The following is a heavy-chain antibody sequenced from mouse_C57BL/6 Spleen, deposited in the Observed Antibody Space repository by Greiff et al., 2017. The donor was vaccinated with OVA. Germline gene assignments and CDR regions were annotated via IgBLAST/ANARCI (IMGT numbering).Heavy chain of an antibody. J-gene: IGHJ4*01. CDR3: AKYDYEGDARDY. CDR1: GFTFSDYG. CDR2: ISSGSSTI. V-gene: IGHV5-17*01. D-gene: IGHD2-4*01. Sequence: EVKLMESGGGLVKPGGSLKLSCAASGFTFSDYGMHWVRQAPEKGLEWVAYISSGSSTIYYADTVKGRFTISRDNAKNTLFLQMTSLRSEDTAMYYCAKYDYEGDARDYWGQGTSVTVSS.